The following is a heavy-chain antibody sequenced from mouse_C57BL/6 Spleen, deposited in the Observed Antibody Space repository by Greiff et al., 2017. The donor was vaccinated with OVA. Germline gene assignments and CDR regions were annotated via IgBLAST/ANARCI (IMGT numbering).Heavy chain of an antibody. CDR3: ARERDYGSSLYAMDY. CDR2: IWTGGGT. D-gene: IGHD1-1*01. Sequence: VKLMESGPGLVAPSQSLSITCTVSGFSLTSYAISWVRQPPGKGLEWLGVIWTGGGTNYNSALKSRLSISKDNSKSQVFLKMNSLQTDDTARYCCARERDYGSSLYAMDYWGQGTSGTVSS. J-gene: IGHJ4*01. V-gene: IGHV2-9-1*01. CDR1: GFSLTSYA.